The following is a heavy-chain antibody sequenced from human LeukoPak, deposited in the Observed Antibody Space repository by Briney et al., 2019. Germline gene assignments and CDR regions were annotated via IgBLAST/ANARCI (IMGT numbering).Heavy chain of an antibody. Sequence: SETLSLTCTVSGGSISSGSYYWSWIRQPAGKGLEWIGRIYTSGSTNYNPSLKSRVTISVDTSKNQFSLKLSSVTAADTAVYYCARDTGYSSSWYGYWGQGTLVTVSS. CDR3: ARDTGYSSSWYGY. J-gene: IGHJ4*02. CDR2: IYTSGST. D-gene: IGHD6-13*01. V-gene: IGHV4-61*02. CDR1: GGSISSGSYY.